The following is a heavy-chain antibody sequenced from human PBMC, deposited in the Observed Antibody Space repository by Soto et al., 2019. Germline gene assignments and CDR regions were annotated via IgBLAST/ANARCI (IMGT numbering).Heavy chain of an antibody. CDR3: ARSRSELYDFWSGYYFDY. J-gene: IGHJ4*02. D-gene: IGHD3-3*01. V-gene: IGHV3-11*01. Sequence: GGSLRRSCAASGFTFSDYYMSWIRQAPGKGLEWVSYISSSGSTIYYADSVKGRFTISRDNAKNSLYLQMNSLRAEDTAVYYCARSRSELYDFWSGYYFDYWGQGTLVTISS. CDR2: ISSSGSTI. CDR1: GFTFSDYY.